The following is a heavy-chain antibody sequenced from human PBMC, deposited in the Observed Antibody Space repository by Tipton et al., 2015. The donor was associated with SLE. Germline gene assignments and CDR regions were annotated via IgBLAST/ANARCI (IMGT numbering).Heavy chain of an antibody. V-gene: IGHV3-48*01. D-gene: IGHD6-19*01. CDR2: ISSGSSTI. Sequence: GSLRLSCAASGFTFSSYSMNWVSQAPGKGLEWVSYISSGSSTIYYADSVKGRFTISRDNAKNSLYLQMNSLRAEDTAVYYCARGGYSSGRGWSDPWGQGTLVTVSS. CDR1: GFTFSSYS. J-gene: IGHJ5*02. CDR3: ARGGYSSGRGWSDP.